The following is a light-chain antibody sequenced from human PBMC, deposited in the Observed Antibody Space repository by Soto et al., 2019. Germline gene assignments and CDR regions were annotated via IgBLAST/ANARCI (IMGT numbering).Light chain of an antibody. CDR3: AAWDDSLNGYVV. CDR2: SNN. J-gene: IGLJ2*01. CDR1: RSNIGNNY. V-gene: IGLV1-44*01. Sequence: QSVLTQPPSVSAAPGQKVTVSCSGSRSNIGNNYVSWYQHLPGTAPKLLIYSNNQRPSGVPDRFSGSKSGTSASLAISGLQSEDEADYYCAAWDDSLNGYVVFGGGTKLTVL.